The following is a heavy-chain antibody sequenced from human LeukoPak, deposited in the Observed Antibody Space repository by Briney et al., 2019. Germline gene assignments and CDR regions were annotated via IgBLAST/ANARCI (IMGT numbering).Heavy chain of an antibody. CDR1: VFTFSDYY. CDR2: ISSSSSYT. D-gene: IGHD6-19*01. Sequence: GGSLRLSCAASVFTFSDYYMSWIREAPGKGLEWVSYISSSSSYTNYAHSVKGRFTISRDNAKNSLYLQMNSLRAEDTAVYYCARDQAGIAVAGTPWYYYGMDVWGKGTTVTVSS. V-gene: IGHV3-11*06. CDR3: ARDQAGIAVAGTPWYYYGMDV. J-gene: IGHJ6*04.